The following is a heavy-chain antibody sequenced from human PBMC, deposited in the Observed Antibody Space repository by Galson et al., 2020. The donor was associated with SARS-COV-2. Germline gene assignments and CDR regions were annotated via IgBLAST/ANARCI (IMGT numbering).Heavy chain of an antibody. Sequence: GESLKISCAASGMTFDYYWMTWVRQAPGKGLEGVANINEDGSETNYLDSVKGRFTISRDNAKNSLYLQMNSLRVEDTAVYYCARDQGAWGAWGQGTLVTVSS. CDR1: GMTFDYYW. V-gene: IGHV3-7*03. J-gene: IGHJ5*02. CDR3: ARDQGAWGA. D-gene: IGHD7-27*01. CDR2: INEDGSET.